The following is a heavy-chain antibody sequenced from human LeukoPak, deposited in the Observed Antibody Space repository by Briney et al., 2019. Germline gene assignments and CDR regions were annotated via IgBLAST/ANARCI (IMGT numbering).Heavy chain of an antibody. CDR3: ARDADSSGYPHY. CDR1: GYTFTGYY. V-gene: IGHV1-2*02. CDR2: INPNSGGT. D-gene: IGHD3-22*01. J-gene: IGHJ4*02. Sequence: GASVKVSCKASGYTFTGYYMHWVRQAPGQGLEWMGWINPNSGGTNYAQKFQGRVTMTRDTSISTAYMELSRLRSDDTAVHYCARDADSSGYPHYWGQGTLVTVSS.